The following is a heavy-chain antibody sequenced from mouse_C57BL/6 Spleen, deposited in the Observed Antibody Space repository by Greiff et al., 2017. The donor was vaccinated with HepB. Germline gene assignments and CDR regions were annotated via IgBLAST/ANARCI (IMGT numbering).Heavy chain of an antibody. Sequence: VQGVESGPGLVQPSQSLSITCTVSGFSLTSYGVHWVRQSPGKGLEWLGVIWSGGSTDYNAAFISRLSISKDNSKSQVFFKMNSLQADDTAIYYCARTDYYGSSRYFDVWGTGTTVTVSS. J-gene: IGHJ1*03. CDR1: GFSLTSYG. CDR3: ARTDYYGSSRYFDV. D-gene: IGHD1-1*01. CDR2: IWSGGST. V-gene: IGHV2-2*01.